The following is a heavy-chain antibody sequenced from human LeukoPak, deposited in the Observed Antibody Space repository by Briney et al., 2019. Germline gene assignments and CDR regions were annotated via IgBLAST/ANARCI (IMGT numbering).Heavy chain of an antibody. V-gene: IGHV4-59*01. CDR2: IYYSGST. CDR1: GGSISSYY. D-gene: IGHD3-16*01. CDR3: AREAAWGYYGMDV. J-gene: IGHJ6*02. Sequence: PSETLSLTCTVSGGSISSYYWSWIRQPPGKGLEWTGYIYYSGSTNYNPSLKSRVTISVDTSKNQFSLKLSSVTAADTAVYYCAREAAWGYYGMDVWGQGTTVTVSS.